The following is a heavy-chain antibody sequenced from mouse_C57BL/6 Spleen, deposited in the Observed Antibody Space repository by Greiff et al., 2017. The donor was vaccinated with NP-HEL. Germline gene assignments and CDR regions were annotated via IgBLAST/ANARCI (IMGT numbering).Heavy chain of an antibody. CDR2: IRNKANGYTT. D-gene: IGHD2-4*01. V-gene: IGHV7-3*01. CDR3: ARLIYYDYVGYAMDY. J-gene: IGHJ4*01. CDR1: GFTFTDYY. Sequence: EVQVVESGGGLVQPGGSLSLSCAASGFTFTDYYMSWVRQPPGKALEWLGFIRNKANGYTTEYSASVKGRFTISRDNSQSILYLQMNALRAEDSATYYCARLIYYDYVGYAMDYWGQGTSVTVAS.